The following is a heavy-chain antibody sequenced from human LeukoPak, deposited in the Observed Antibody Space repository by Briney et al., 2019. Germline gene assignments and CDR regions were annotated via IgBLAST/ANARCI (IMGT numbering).Heavy chain of an antibody. Sequence: GGSLRRSCAASGFTFSSYDMHWVRQATGKGLEWVSAIGTAGDTYYPGSVKGRFTISRENAKNSLYLQMNSLRAGDTAVYYCARGLCGGDCYSSPGGYWGQGTLVTVSS. CDR1: GFTFSSYD. CDR3: ARGLCGGDCYSSPGGY. V-gene: IGHV3-13*01. CDR2: IGTAGDT. J-gene: IGHJ4*02. D-gene: IGHD2-21*02.